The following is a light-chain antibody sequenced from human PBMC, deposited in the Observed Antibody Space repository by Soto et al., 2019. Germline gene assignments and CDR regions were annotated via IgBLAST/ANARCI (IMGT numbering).Light chain of an antibody. J-gene: IGLJ3*02. CDR3: TSYAGSYTLWV. Sequence: QSVLAQPRSVSGSPGQSVTISCTGTSSDVGGYNFVSWYQQYPGKAPKLIIYDVTKRPSGVPSRFSGSKSGNTASLTISGLPAADEADYYCTSYAGSYTLWVFGGGTKVTVL. CDR2: DVT. CDR1: SSDVGGYNF. V-gene: IGLV2-11*01.